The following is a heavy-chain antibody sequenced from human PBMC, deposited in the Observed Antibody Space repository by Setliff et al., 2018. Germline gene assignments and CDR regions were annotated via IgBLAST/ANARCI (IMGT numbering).Heavy chain of an antibody. CDR2: IYPGDSHT. V-gene: IGHV5-51*01. D-gene: IGHD1-26*01. Sequence: GASLKISCKCSGYSFINFWSGWVRQMPGKGLEWMGIIYPGDSHTRYSPSFQGQVTMSADNSINTAYLQWSNLKASDTAIYYCARSLVGATYSGYFDCWGQGAMITVSS. CDR1: GYSFINFW. J-gene: IGHJ4*02. CDR3: ARSLVGATYSGYFDC.